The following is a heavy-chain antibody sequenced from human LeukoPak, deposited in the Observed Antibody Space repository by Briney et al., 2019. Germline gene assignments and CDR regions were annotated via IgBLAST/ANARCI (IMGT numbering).Heavy chain of an antibody. CDR1: GGSIRSYY. Sequence: SETLSLTCTVSGGSIRSYYWSWIRQPPGKGLEWIGYIYYSGSTNYNPSLKSRVTISVDTSKNQFSLKLNSVTTADTAVYYWAREHDYGDYGAYDYWGQGTLVTVSS. CDR2: IYYSGST. D-gene: IGHD4-17*01. CDR3: AREHDYGDYGAYDY. J-gene: IGHJ4*02. V-gene: IGHV4-59*01.